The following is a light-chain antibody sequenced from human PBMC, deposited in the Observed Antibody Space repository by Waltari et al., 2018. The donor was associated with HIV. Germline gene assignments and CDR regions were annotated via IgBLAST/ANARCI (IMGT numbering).Light chain of an antibody. CDR2: GAN. Sequence: QSVLTQPPSVSGAPGQRVTISCTGSSNIGAGYDVQWYQQLPGTAPKLLIYGANNRPSGVPARFSGSKSGASASLASAGLQAEDEADYYCQSYDNSVSDSVVFGGGTKVTVL. V-gene: IGLV1-40*01. J-gene: IGLJ3*02. CDR1: SSNIGAGYD. CDR3: QSYDNSVSDSVV.